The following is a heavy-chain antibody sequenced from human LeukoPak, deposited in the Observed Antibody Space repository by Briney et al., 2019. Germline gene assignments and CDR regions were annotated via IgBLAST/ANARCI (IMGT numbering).Heavy chain of an antibody. Sequence: PGGSLRLSCAASGFTFSNYEMNWVRQAPGKGLEWVSYISGSGSTIYYADSVKGRFTISRDNAKNSLYLQMNSLRAEDTAVYYCAREASSGWYDPFDYWGQGTLVTVSS. D-gene: IGHD6-19*01. CDR3: AREASSGWYDPFDY. J-gene: IGHJ4*02. CDR1: GFTFSNYE. V-gene: IGHV3-48*03. CDR2: ISGSGSTI.